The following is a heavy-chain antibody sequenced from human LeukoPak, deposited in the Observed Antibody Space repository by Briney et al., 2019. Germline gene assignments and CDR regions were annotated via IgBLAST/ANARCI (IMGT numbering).Heavy chain of an antibody. CDR1: GFTFSSYD. D-gene: IGHD5-18*01. Sequence: GGSLRLSCAASGFTFSSYDMHWVRQATGKGLEWVSAIGTAGDTYYPGSVKGRFTISRENAKNSLYLQMNSLRAGDTAVYYCARGGGTAMLSGAFDIWGQGTMVTVSP. CDR3: ARGGGTAMLSGAFDI. V-gene: IGHV3-13*04. CDR2: IGTAGDT. J-gene: IGHJ3*02.